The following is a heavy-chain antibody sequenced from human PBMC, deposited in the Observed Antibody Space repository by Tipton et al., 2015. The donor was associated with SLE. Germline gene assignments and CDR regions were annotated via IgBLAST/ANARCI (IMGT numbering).Heavy chain of an antibody. J-gene: IGHJ4*02. CDR2: INHSGST. V-gene: IGHV4-34*01. CDR3: AREVGHYYDSSGYDY. D-gene: IGHD3-22*01. CDR1: GGSISSYY. Sequence: TLSLTCTVSGGSISSYYWSWIRQPPGKGLEWIGEINHSGSTNYNPSLKSRVTISVDTSKNQFSLKLSSVTAADTAVYYCAREVGHYYDSSGYDYWGQGTLVTVSS.